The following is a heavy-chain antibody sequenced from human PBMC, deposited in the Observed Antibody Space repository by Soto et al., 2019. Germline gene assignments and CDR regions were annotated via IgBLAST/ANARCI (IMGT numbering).Heavy chain of an antibody. D-gene: IGHD3-3*01. V-gene: IGHV4-59*01. Sequence: SETLSLTCTVSGGSISSYYWSWIRQPPGKGLEWIGYIYYSGSTNYNPSLKSRVTISVDTSKNQFSLKLSSVTAADTAVYYCARDRFRQELRFFACLLFPGFDNWGQETRVTVPS. J-gene: IGHJ4*02. CDR1: GGSISSYY. CDR3: ARDRFRQELRFFACLLFPGFDN. CDR2: IYYSGST.